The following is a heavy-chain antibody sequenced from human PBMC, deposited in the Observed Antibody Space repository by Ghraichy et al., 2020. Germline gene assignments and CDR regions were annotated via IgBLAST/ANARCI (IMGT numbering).Heavy chain of an antibody. CDR1: GSTLTELS. CDR3: ATASIAVAGTGAFDI. CDR2: FDPEDGET. Sequence: ASVKVSCKVSGSTLTELSMHWVRQAPGKGLEWMGGFDPEDGETIYAQKFQGRVTMTEDTSTDTAYMELSSLRSEDTAVYYCATASIAVAGTGAFDIWGQGPIVTVSS. D-gene: IGHD6-19*01. J-gene: IGHJ3*02. V-gene: IGHV1-24*01.